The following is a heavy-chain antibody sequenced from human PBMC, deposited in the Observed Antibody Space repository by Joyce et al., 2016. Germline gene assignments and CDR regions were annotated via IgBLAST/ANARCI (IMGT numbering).Heavy chain of an antibody. CDR3: AGDPVGRGWFDP. CDR1: GGSINTGGYF. V-gene: IGHV4-31*03. J-gene: IGHJ5*02. CDR2: IYYSGDN. D-gene: IGHD1-26*01. Sequence: QLQLQESGPGLVKPSQTLSLTCCVPGGSINTGGYFWTWIRHHPGRGTEWIGHIYYSGDNDYNPSLKSRVNVSIDTSKNQFSLKITSVTAADTAIYYCAGDPVGRGWFDPWGQGTLVTVSS.